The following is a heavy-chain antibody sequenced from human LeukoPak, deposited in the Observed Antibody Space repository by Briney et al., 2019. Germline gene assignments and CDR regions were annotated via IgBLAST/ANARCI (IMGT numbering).Heavy chain of an antibody. CDR3: AGVRGSGWSAGAFDI. D-gene: IGHD6-13*01. Sequence: PGGSLRLSCAASGFTSSIYAMSWVRQAPGKGLEWVSVITGSGGSIYYADSVKGRFPISRDNSKNTLYLQMNSLRVEDTATYYCAGVRGSGWSAGAFDIWGQGTMVTVSS. J-gene: IGHJ3*02. CDR1: GFTSSIYA. CDR2: ITGSGGSI. V-gene: IGHV3-23*01.